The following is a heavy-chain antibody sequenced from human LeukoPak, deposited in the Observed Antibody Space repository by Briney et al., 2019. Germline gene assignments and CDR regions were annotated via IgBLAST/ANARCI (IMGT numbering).Heavy chain of an antibody. CDR1: GFIFSNYA. CDR3: ARLERYYDYWSGYWSGRAAFDL. V-gene: IGHV3-30-3*01. D-gene: IGHD3-3*01. Sequence: GGSLRLSCAASGFIFSNYAIHWVRQAPGKGLEWVAVISSDGNNKYYPDSVNGRFTVSRDNSKNTLYLQLNSLRAEDTAVYYCARLERYYDYWSGYWSGRAAFDLWGQGTVVTVSS. J-gene: IGHJ3*01. CDR2: ISSDGNNK.